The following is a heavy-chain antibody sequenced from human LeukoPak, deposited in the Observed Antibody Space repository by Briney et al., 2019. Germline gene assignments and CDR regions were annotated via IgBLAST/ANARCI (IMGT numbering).Heavy chain of an antibody. Sequence: ASVKVSCKASGYTFTSYGISWVRQAPGQGLEWMGWISAYNGNTNYAQKLQGRVTMTTDTSTSTAYMELRGLRSDDTAVYYCARAYYDSSGYHHYFDYWGQGTLVTVSS. V-gene: IGHV1-18*01. CDR1: GYTFTSYG. CDR3: ARAYYDSSGYHHYFDY. J-gene: IGHJ4*02. CDR2: ISAYNGNT. D-gene: IGHD3-22*01.